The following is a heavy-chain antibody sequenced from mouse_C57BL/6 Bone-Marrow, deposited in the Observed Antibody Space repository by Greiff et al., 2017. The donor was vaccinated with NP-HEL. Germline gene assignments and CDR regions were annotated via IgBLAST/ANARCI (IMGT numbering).Heavy chain of an antibody. Sequence: EVKLMESGGGLVKPGGSLKLSCAASGFTFSDYGIHWVRQAPEKGLEWVAYISSGSSTIYYADTVKGRFTISRDNAKNTLFLQMTSLGSEDTAMYYCARRDDTPDYWGKGTTLTVSS. CDR2: ISSGSSTI. V-gene: IGHV5-17*01. CDR1: GFTFSDYG. D-gene: IGHD2-3*01. CDR3: ARRDDTPDY. J-gene: IGHJ2*01.